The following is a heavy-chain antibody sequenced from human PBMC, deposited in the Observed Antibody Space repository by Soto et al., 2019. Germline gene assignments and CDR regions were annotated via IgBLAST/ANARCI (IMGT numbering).Heavy chain of an antibody. CDR2: VSYDGSSK. D-gene: IGHD2-15*01. CDR3: AKDRGRYCSGARCYLFDS. Sequence: QVQLVQSGGGVVQPGRSLTLSCAASGVTFNTYAMHWVRQAPGKGLEWVAIVSYDGSSKYYADSVKGRFTISRDNSKNTLNLQMKSVRAEDTAVYYCAKDRGRYCSGARCYLFDSWGQGTLVTVSS. J-gene: IGHJ4*02. CDR1: GVTFNTYA. V-gene: IGHV3-30*04.